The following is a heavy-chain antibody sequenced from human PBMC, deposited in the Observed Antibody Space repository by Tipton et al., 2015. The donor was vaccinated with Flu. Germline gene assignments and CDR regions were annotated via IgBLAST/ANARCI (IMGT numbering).Heavy chain of an antibody. CDR3: ARGSGTGSYPHFFDY. D-gene: IGHD3-10*01. Sequence: TLSLTCSASGGSISSGPYYWTWIRQHPGKGLEWIGYMYYGGSTYYSPSLQSLVTISFDMSKNQFSLNLNSVTAADTAVYYCARGSGTGSYPHFFDYWGQGIVVTVSS. CDR2: MYYGGST. V-gene: IGHV4-31*01. J-gene: IGHJ4*02. CDR1: GGSISSGPYY.